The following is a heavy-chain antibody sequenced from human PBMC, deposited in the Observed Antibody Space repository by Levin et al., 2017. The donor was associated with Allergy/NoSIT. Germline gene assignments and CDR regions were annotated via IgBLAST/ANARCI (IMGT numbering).Heavy chain of an antibody. CDR1: GFTFNIYT. J-gene: IGHJ3*02. CDR3: ARGPDI. Sequence: GGSLRLSCAASGFTFNIYTMSWVRQAPGKGLEWVSFISTTGSYIFYADSVKGRFSISRDNAKNSPYLQMNSLRVEDTAVYYCARGPDICGEGTMVTVSS. CDR2: ISTTGSYI. V-gene: IGHV3-21*01.